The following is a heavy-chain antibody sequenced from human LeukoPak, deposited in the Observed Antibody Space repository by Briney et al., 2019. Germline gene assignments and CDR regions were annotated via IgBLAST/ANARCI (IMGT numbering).Heavy chain of an antibody. CDR1: GGSIDSNS. V-gene: IGHV4-59*12. D-gene: IGHD3-10*01. CDR3: ARAPSVGFGELLPNWFDP. CDR2: IYYSGTT. Sequence: PSETLSLTCTVSGGSIDSNSWTWIRQPPGKGLEWIGYIYYSGTTNYNPSLKSRVTMSVDMSKNQFSLKLSSVTAADTAVYYCARAPSVGFGELLPNWFDPWGQGTLVTVSS. J-gene: IGHJ5*02.